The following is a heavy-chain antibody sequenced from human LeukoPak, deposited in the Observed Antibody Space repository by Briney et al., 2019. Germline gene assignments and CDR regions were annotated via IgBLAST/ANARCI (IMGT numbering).Heavy chain of an antibody. D-gene: IGHD1-26*01. V-gene: IGHV4-59*01. CDR1: GGSISTYY. J-gene: IGHJ4*02. CDR3: ARVGSGSFDY. Sequence: SETLSLTCTVSGGSISTYYWSWIGQPPGKGLEWIGYIYYSGNANYNPSLKSRVTISVDTSKNQFSLKLSSVTAADTAMYYCARVGSGSFDYWGQGTLVTVSS. CDR2: IYYSGNA.